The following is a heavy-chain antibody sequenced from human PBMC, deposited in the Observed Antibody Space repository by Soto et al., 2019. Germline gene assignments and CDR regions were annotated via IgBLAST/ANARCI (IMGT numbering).Heavy chain of an antibody. V-gene: IGHV3-23*01. D-gene: IGHD2-21*02. Sequence: PGGSLRLSCAASRFTFSSYAMTWVRQAPGKGLEWVSSVSENGGSTFYADSVKGRFTISRDNSKNTLYLQMNSLRAEDTAVYYCANLVVVTATADYWGQGTLVTVSS. CDR1: RFTFSSYA. J-gene: IGHJ4*02. CDR2: VSENGGST. CDR3: ANLVVVTATADY.